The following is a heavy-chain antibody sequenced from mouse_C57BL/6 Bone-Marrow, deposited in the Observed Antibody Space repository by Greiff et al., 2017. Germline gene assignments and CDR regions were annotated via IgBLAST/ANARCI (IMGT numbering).Heavy chain of an antibody. J-gene: IGHJ2*01. D-gene: IGHD2-1*01. V-gene: IGHV2-6*01. CDR1: GFSLTSYG. CDR2: IWGVGST. CDR3: ASRMVTPYYLDY. Sequence: QVHVKQSGPGLVAPSQSLSITCTVSGFSLTSYGVDWVRQSPGKGLEWLGVIWGVGSTNYNSALKSRLSISKYNSKSQVVLKMNRLQTDDTAMYYCASRMVTPYYLDYWGKGTTLTVSS.